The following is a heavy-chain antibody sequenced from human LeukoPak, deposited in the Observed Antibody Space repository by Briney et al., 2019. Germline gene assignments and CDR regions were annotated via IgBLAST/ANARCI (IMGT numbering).Heavy chain of an antibody. CDR3: ARPSHSSSSDLRY. J-gene: IGHJ4*02. V-gene: IGHV7-4-1*02. Sequence: GASVKVSCKASGYTFTSYGISWVRQAPGQGLEWMGWINTNTGNQTYAQGFTGRFVFSLDTSVSTAYLQIRSLKAEDTAVYYCARPSHSSSSDLRYWGQGTLVTVSS. CDR2: INTNTGNQ. CDR1: GYTFTSYG. D-gene: IGHD6-6*01.